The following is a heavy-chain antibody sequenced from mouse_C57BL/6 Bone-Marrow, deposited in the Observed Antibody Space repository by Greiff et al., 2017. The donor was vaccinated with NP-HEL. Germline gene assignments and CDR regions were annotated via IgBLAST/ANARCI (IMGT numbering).Heavy chain of an antibody. CDR3: ARHAPFYYGYDVGFAY. CDR2: FYPGSGSI. Sequence: QVQLQQSGAELVKPGASVKLSCKASGYTFTEYTIHWVKQRSGQGLGWIGWFYPGSGSIKYNEKFKDKATLTADKSSSTVYMELSRLTSEDSAVYFCARHAPFYYGYDVGFAYWGQGTLVTVSA. V-gene: IGHV1-62-2*01. CDR1: GYTFTEYT. J-gene: IGHJ3*01. D-gene: IGHD2-2*01.